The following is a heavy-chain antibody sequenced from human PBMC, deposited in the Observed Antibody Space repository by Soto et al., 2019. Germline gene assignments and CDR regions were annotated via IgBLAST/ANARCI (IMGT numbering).Heavy chain of an antibody. CDR2: IIPIFGTA. J-gene: IGHJ6*02. CDR1: GGTFSSYA. D-gene: IGHD3-3*01. V-gene: IGHV1-69*01. CDR3: ARNTIFGVGHYYYYGMDV. Sequence: QVQLVQSGAEVQKPGSSVKVSCKASGGTFSSYAISWVRQAPGQGLEWMGGIIPIFGTANYAQKFQGRVTITADESTSTAYMELSSLRSEDTAVYYCARNTIFGVGHYYYYGMDVWGQGTTVTVSS.